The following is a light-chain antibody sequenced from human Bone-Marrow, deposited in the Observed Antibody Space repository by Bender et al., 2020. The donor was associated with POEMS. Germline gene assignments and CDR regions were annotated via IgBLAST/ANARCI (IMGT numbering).Light chain of an antibody. CDR1: SSDVGTFNL. CDR3: TSVAGRKNSWV. J-gene: IGLJ3*02. Sequence: QSALTQPASVSGSPGQSITISCTGTSSDVGTFNLVSWYQHHPDKAPKLIIYEGSKRPSGVSNRFSGSKSGNTASLTISGLQAEDEADYYCTSVAGRKNSWVFGGGTKLTVL. V-gene: IGLV2-23*01. CDR2: EGS.